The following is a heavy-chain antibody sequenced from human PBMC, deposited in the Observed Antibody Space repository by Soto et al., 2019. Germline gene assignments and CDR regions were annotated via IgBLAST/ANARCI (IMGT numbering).Heavy chain of an antibody. Sequence: PSETLSLTCTVSGGSISSGDYYWSWIRQPPGKGLEWIGYIYYSGSTYYNPSLKSRVTISADRSTSQVSLRLTSVTAADAAVYFCARSAASFGGASYLGAWGQGTLVTVSS. V-gene: IGHV4-30-4*01. CDR1: GGSISSGDYY. CDR3: ARSAASFGGASYLGA. J-gene: IGHJ5*02. D-gene: IGHD1-26*01. CDR2: IYYSGST.